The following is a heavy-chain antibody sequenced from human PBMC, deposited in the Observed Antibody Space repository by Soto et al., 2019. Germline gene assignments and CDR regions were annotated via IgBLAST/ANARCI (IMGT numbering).Heavy chain of an antibody. CDR2: IIPIFGTA. J-gene: IGHJ6*02. Sequence: QVQLVQSGAEVKKPGSSVKVSCKASGGTFSSYAISWVRQAPGQGLEWMGGIIPIFGTANYAQKFQGRVTITADESTSTAYMELSSLRSEDTAVYYCASSFYSGTTRAYYYYCMDVWGQGTTVTVSS. D-gene: IGHD1-26*01. CDR3: ASSFYSGTTRAYYYYCMDV. V-gene: IGHV1-69*01. CDR1: GGTFSSYA.